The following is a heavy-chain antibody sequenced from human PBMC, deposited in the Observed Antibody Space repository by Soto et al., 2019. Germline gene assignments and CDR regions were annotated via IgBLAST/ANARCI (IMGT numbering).Heavy chain of an antibody. V-gene: IGHV3-7*04. J-gene: IGHJ6*02. CDR1: GFTFSSYW. CDR3: ARDFLAGPYYYYYYGMDV. D-gene: IGHD3-9*01. CDR2: IKQDGSEK. Sequence: GGSLRLSCAASGFTFSSYWMSWVRQAPGKGLEWVANIKQDGSEKYYVDSVKGRFTISRDNAKNSLYLQMNSLRAEDTAVYYCARDFLAGPYYYYYYGMDVWGQGTTVTVSS.